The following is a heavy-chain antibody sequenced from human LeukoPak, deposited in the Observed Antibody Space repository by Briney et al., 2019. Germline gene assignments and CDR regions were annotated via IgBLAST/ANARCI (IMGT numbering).Heavy chain of an antibody. CDR2: ISSDGSNK. CDR1: GFTFSSYA. CDR3: ARAFCSGATCYSMDY. V-gene: IGHV3-30*04. D-gene: IGHD2-15*01. Sequence: TGGSLRLSCAASGFTFSSYAMHWVSPAPGKGLEWVAVISSDGSNKYYADAVKGRFTISRDNAKNTLYLQINSLRAEDTAVYYCARAFCSGATCYSMDYWGQGTLVTVSS. J-gene: IGHJ4*02.